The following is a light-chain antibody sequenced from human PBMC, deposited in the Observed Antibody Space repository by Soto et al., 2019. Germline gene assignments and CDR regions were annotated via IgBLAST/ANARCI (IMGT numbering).Light chain of an antibody. CDR2: DVS. J-gene: IGLJ2*01. Sequence: QSALTQPASVSGSPGQSSTISCTGTSSDVGGYNYVSWYQQHPGKAPKLMIYDVSNRHSGVSNRFSGSKSGNTAYLTISGRQAEDEADYYCSSDTSSSTLFGGGTKLTVL. V-gene: IGLV2-14*01. CDR1: SSDVGGYNY. CDR3: SSDTSSSTL.